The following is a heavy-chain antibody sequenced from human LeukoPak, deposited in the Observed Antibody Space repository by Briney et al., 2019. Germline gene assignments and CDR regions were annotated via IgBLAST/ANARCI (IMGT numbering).Heavy chain of an antibody. CDR3: ARDTFQPGLIDC. CDR1: EFTFSLYA. D-gene: IGHD2-2*01. CDR2: INDVSGDI. Sequence: GGSLRLSCAASEFTFSLYAMNWVRQAPGKGLEWVSYINDVSGDIHYADSVKGRFTISRDNAKNTLNLQMNSLRAEDTAVYYCARDTFQPGLIDCWGQGTLVTVSS. V-gene: IGHV3-21*05. J-gene: IGHJ4*02.